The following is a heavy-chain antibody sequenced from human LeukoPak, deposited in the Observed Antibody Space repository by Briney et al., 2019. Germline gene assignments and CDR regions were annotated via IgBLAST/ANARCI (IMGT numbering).Heavy chain of an antibody. CDR3: ARMRGSSGWGYYYYYMDV. CDR1: GFTFDDYG. D-gene: IGHD6-19*01. J-gene: IGHJ6*03. CDR2: INSDGSST. V-gene: IGHV3-74*01. Sequence: GGSLRLSCAASGFTFDDYGMSWVRQAPGKGLVWVSRINSDGSSTSYADSVKGRFTISRDNAKNTLYLQMNSLRAEDTAVYYCARMRGSSGWGYYYYYMDVWGKGTTVTISS.